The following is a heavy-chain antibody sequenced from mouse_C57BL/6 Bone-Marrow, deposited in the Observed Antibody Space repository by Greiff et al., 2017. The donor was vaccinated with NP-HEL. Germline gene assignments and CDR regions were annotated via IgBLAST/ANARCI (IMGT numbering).Heavy chain of an antibody. CDR1: GFTFSDYG. CDR3: ARLFPYGNYKGWYFDV. V-gene: IGHV5-15*01. J-gene: IGHJ1*03. CDR2: ISNLAYSI. Sequence: EVKLVESGGGLVQPGGSLKLSCAASGFTFSDYGMAWVRQAPRKGPEWVAFISNLAYSIYYADTVTGRFTLSRGNAKNPLYLEMSSLRSEDTAMYYCARLFPYGNYKGWYFDVWGTGTTVTVSS. D-gene: IGHD2-1*01.